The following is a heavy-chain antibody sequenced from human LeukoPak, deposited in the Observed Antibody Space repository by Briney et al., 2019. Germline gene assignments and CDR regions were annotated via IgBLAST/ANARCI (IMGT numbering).Heavy chain of an antibody. CDR1: GGSFSGYY. CDR3: ARHVRKSGIAVAGSPGWFDP. J-gene: IGHJ5*02. V-gene: IGHV4-34*01. D-gene: IGHD6-19*01. CDR2: IYYSGST. Sequence: SETLSLTCAVYGGSFSGYYWSWIRQPPGKGLEWIGSIYYSGSTYYNPSLKSRVTISVDTSKNQFSLKLSSVTAADTAVYYCARHVRKSGIAVAGSPGWFDPWGQGTLVTVSS.